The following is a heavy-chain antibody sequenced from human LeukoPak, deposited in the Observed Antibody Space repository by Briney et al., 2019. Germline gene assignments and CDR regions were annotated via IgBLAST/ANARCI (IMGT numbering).Heavy chain of an antibody. CDR1: GFTFSSYG. CDR3: AKDSLCGSYSNGVDY. D-gene: IGHD1-26*01. V-gene: IGHV3-30*18. Sequence: GRSLRLSCAASGFTFSSYGMHWVRQAPGKGLEWVPFIPNDESKKYYADSVKGRYTIPRDNSKNTLYLQMNSLRAEDTAVYDCAKDSLCGSYSNGVDYWGQGTLVTVSS. J-gene: IGHJ4*02. CDR2: IPNDESKK.